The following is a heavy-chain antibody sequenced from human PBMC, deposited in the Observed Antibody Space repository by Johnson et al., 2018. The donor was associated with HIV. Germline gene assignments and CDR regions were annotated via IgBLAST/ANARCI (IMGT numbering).Heavy chain of an antibody. CDR3: AKARFLEHAFDI. D-gene: IGHD3-3*01. Sequence: VQLVESGGGLVKPGGSLRVSCAVSGITFSNAWMSWVRQAPGKGLEWVANIKQDGSEKYYVDSVKGRFTISRDNSKNTLYLQMNSLRAEDTAVYYCAKARFLEHAFDIWGQGTMVTVSS. J-gene: IGHJ3*02. V-gene: IGHV3-7*05. CDR1: GITFSNAW. CDR2: IKQDGSEK.